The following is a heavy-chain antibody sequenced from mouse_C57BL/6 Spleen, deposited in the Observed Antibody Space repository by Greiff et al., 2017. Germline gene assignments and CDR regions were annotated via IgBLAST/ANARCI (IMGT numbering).Heavy chain of an antibody. CDR2: ISYDGSN. CDR1: GYSITSGYY. J-gene: IGHJ2*01. CDR3: ARDYYGSSSGGLDY. V-gene: IGHV3-6*01. Sequence: VQLKESGPGLVKPSQSLSLTCSVTGYSITSGYYWNWIRQFPGNKLEWMGYISYDGSNNYNPSLKNRISITRDTSKNQFFLKLNSVTTEDTATYYCARDYYGSSSGGLDYWGQGTTLTVSS. D-gene: IGHD1-1*01.